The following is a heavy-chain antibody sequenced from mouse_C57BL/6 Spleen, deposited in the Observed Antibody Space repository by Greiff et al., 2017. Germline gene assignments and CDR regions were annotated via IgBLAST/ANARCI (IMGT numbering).Heavy chain of an antibody. V-gene: IGHV1-53*01. Sequence: QVQLQQPGTELVKPGASVKLSCKASGYTFTSYWMHWVKQRPGQGLEWIGNINPSNGGTNYNEKFKSKATLTVDKSSSTAYMQLISLTSEDSAVYYCARGHYGSSLWYFDVWGTGTTVTVSS. J-gene: IGHJ1*03. CDR1: GYTFTSYW. D-gene: IGHD1-1*01. CDR3: ARGHYGSSLWYFDV. CDR2: INPSNGGT.